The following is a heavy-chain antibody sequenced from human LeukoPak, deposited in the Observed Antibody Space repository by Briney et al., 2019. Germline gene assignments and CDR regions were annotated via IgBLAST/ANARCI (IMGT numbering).Heavy chain of an antibody. Sequence: GGSLRLSCAASGFTFSSYAMHWVRQAPGKGLEWVAVISYDGSNKYYADSVKGRFTISRDNSKNTLYLQMNSLRAEDTAVYYCARDTSTPPRGYGDLPYWYFDLWGRGTLVTVSS. V-gene: IGHV3-30-3*01. CDR1: GFTFSSYA. CDR3: ARDTSTPPRGYGDLPYWYFDL. J-gene: IGHJ2*01. D-gene: IGHD4-17*01. CDR2: ISYDGSNK.